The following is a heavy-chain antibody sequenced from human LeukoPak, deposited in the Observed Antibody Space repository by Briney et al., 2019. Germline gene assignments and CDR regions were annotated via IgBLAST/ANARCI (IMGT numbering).Heavy chain of an antibody. D-gene: IGHD3-22*01. J-gene: IGHJ4*02. V-gene: IGHV3-30*18. CDR1: GFTFSSYG. CDR2: ISYDGSNK. Sequence: GGSLRLSCAASGFTFSSYGMHWVRQAPGKGLEWVAVISYDGSNKYYADSVKGRFTISRDNSKNTLYLQMNSLRAEDTAVYYCAKVYGGQVVVISYYFDYWGQGTLVTVSS. CDR3: AKVYGGQVVVISYYFDY.